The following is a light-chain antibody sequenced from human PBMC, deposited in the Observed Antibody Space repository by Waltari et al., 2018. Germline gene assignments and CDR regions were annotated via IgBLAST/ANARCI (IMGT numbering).Light chain of an antibody. CDR1: HSVNWY. CDR2: DAS. CDR3: QQRRNWPLT. V-gene: IGKV3-11*01. J-gene: IGKJ4*01. Sequence: EIVLTQSPATLSLSPGERATLSCRASHSVNWYLAWYQQRPGQAPRLLIYDASNRATGIPARFSGSGSETDFTLTISSLQPEDSAVYYCQQRRNWPLTFGWGDQSGDQT.